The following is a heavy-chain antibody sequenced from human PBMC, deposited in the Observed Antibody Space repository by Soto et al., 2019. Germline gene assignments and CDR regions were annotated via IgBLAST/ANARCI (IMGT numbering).Heavy chain of an antibody. CDR1: GVTLSNFW. CDR2: IKSKTDGGTV. D-gene: IGHD5-18*01. J-gene: IGHJ4*02. CDR3: SHGYYQYFES. V-gene: IGHV3-15*07. Sequence: GGSLRLSCAVSGVTLSNFWMNWVRQAPGKGPEWVGRIKSKTDGGTVEYAAPVKDRFTISRDDSENTLYLQMNSLKSEDTAVYYCSHGYYQYFESWGQGTLVTVSS.